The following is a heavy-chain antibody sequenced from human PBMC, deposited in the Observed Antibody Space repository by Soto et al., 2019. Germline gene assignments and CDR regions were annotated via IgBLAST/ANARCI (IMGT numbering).Heavy chain of an antibody. CDR1: GGSFSGYY. J-gene: IGHJ4*02. D-gene: IGHD5-12*01. CDR2: INYSGST. V-gene: IGHV4-34*01. CDR3: ASHVDIVATIGGYFDY. Sequence: SETLSLTCAVYGGSFSGYYWSWIRQPPGKGLEWIGEINYSGSTNYNPSLKSRVTISVDTSKNQFSLKLSSVTAADTAVYYCASHVDIVATIGGYFDYWGQGTLVTVSS.